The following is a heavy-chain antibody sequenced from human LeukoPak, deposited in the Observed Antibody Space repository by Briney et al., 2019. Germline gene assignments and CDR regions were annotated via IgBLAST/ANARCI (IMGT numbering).Heavy chain of an antibody. J-gene: IGHJ4*02. CDR3: ARGSLRRYYDSSGYPYFDY. CDR2: ISSSSSTI. V-gene: IGHV3-48*04. D-gene: IGHD3-22*01. CDR1: GFTFSSYS. Sequence: PGGSLRLSCAASGFTFSSYSMNWVRQAPGKGLEWVSYISSSSSTIYYADSVKGRFTISRDNAKNSLYLQMNSLRAEDTAVYYCARGSLRRYYDSSGYPYFDYWGQGTLVTVSS.